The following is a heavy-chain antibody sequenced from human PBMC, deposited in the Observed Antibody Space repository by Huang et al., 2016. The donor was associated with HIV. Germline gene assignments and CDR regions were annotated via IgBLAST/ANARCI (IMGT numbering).Heavy chain of an antibody. CDR3: ATRTPGFLERLLFY. Sequence: QVHLEQSGAEVRKPGASVKVSCKVSGDILSQLSIHWVRQPPGKGLEWMGGFDPEDGKPIYAQTVQGRVTMTEDTSRDTAYMELSGLKSEDTAMYYCATRTPGFLERLLFYWGQGTLVTVSS. CDR1: GDILSQLS. V-gene: IGHV1-24*01. D-gene: IGHD3-3*01. J-gene: IGHJ4*02. CDR2: FDPEDGKP.